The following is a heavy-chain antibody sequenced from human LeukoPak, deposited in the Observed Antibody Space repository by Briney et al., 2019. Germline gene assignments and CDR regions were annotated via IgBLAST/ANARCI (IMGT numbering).Heavy chain of an antibody. CDR3: ARDRSPRAAAGTSPGSFDI. V-gene: IGHV3-30*04. J-gene: IGHJ3*02. CDR1: GFTFSSYA. D-gene: IGHD6-13*01. Sequence: GGSLRLSCAASGFTFSSYAMHWVRQAPGKGLEWVAVISYGGSNKYYADSVKGRFTISRDNSKNTLYLQMNSLRAEDTAVYYCARDRSPRAAAGTSPGSFDIWGQGTMVTVSS. CDR2: ISYGGSNK.